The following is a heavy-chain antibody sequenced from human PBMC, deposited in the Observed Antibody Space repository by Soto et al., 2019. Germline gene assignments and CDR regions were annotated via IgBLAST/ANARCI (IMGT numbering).Heavy chain of an antibody. D-gene: IGHD2-21*02. CDR3: ARLMGVVTVDY. CDR2: IYYAGSP. Sequence: QLQLQESGPGLVKPSETLSLTCSVSGGSISSTGHYWGWIRQPPGKGLEWIGNIYYAGSPYYNPSLKXRXTXSXXTPKNPFSLALTSVTAADTAVYYCARLMGVVTVDYWGQGALVTVSS. V-gene: IGHV4-39*02. CDR1: GGSISSTGHY. J-gene: IGHJ4*02.